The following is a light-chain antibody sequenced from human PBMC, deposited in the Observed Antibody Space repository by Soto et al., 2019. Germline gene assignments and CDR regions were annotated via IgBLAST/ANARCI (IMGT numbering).Light chain of an antibody. J-gene: IGKJ4*01. CDR2: DAS. CDR1: QSVSSY. V-gene: IGKV3-11*01. CDR3: QYYYNTPPT. Sequence: EIVLTQSPATLSLSPGERATLSCRASQSVSSYLAWYQQKPGQPPSLLIHDASNRATGIPARVSGGGSGTDFTRTISSLQAEDVAVYCCQYYYNTPPTFGGGTKVEIK.